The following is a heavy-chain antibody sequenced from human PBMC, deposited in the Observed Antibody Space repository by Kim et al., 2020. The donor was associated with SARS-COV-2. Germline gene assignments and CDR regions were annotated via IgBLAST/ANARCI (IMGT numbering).Heavy chain of an antibody. CDR3: ARGVVVVPAAMPHFDY. J-gene: IGHJ4*02. CDR1: GGTFSSYA. V-gene: IGHV1-69*13. D-gene: IGHD2-2*01. Sequence: SVKVSCKASGGTFSSYAISWVRQAPGQGLEWMGGIIPIFGTANYAQKFQGRVTITADESTSTAYMELSSLRSEDTAVYYCARGVVVVPAAMPHFDYWGQGTLVTVSS. CDR2: IIPIFGTA.